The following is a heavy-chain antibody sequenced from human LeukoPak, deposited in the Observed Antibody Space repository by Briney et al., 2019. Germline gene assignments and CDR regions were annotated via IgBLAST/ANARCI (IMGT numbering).Heavy chain of an antibody. CDR1: GFTFSSYS. CDR3: AKRSSTSSGYFDF. J-gene: IGHJ4*02. Sequence: GGSLRLSCVASGFTFSSYSMNWVRQAPGKGLEWVSSISSSSSYIYYADSVKGRFTISRDNSKNTIYLQMNSLRAEDTAIYYCAKRSSTSSGYFDFWGRGTLVTVSS. D-gene: IGHD3-22*01. CDR2: ISSSSSYI. V-gene: IGHV3-21*04.